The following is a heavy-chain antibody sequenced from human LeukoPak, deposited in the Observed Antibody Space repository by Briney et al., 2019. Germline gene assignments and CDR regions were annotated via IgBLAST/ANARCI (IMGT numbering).Heavy chain of an antibody. Sequence: GASVKVSCKASDYPFTKFGVSWVRQAPGQGLEWMGWISGYNSKTHYARKFQGRVTMTTDTSTTTAYMELRTLRSDDTAVYYCARVLLVEDSESHYFDYWGQGTLVTVSS. V-gene: IGHV1-18*01. CDR2: ISGYNSKT. CDR1: DYPFTKFG. CDR3: ARVLLVEDSESHYFDY. J-gene: IGHJ4*02. D-gene: IGHD1-26*01.